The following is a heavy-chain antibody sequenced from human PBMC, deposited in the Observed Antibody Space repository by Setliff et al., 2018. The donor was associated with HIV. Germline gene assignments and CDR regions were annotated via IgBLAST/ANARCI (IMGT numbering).Heavy chain of an antibody. CDR2: IKYDGSEQ. D-gene: IGHD3-3*01. J-gene: IGHJ4*02. Sequence: GGSLRLSCIGSGFTLSSHWMSWVRQAPGKGLEWVANIKYDGSEQHYVDSVKGRFTISRDNVNNSMYLEMNSLRAEDTALYYCARDPFLAQGFWSGYYSDYWGQGTLVTVSS. CDR1: GFTLSSHW. CDR3: ARDPFLAQGFWSGYYSDY. V-gene: IGHV3-7*01.